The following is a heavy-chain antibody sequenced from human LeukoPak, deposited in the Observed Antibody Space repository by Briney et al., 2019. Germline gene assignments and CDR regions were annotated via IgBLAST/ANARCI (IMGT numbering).Heavy chain of an antibody. J-gene: IGHJ4*01. CDR1: GFIFSHYG. CDR3: ARDAQRGFDYSNSLKY. D-gene: IGHD4-11*01. CDR2: TWSDGSNR. Sequence: SGGSLRLSCVASGFIFSHYGMHWVRQAPGKGLEWVAVTWSDGSNRFYAGSVKGRFTISRDNSQNTVFLQMNSLRAEDTAMYYCARDAQRGFDYSNSLKYWGHGILVTVSS. V-gene: IGHV3-33*01.